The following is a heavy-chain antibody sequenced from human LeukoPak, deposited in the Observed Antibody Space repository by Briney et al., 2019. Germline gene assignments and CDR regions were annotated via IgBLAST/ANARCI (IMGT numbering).Heavy chain of an antibody. D-gene: IGHD3-10*01. CDR1: GGSFSGYY. J-gene: IGHJ4*02. CDR2: INHSGST. Sequence: SETLSLTCAVYGGSFSGYYWSWIRQPPGKGLEWIGEINHSGSTNYNPSPKSRVTISVDTSKNQFSLKLSSVTAADTAVYYCARGLPTGDYYGSGSYYSPSYYFDYWGQGTLVTVSS. V-gene: IGHV4-34*01. CDR3: ARGLPTGDYYGSGSYYSPSYYFDY.